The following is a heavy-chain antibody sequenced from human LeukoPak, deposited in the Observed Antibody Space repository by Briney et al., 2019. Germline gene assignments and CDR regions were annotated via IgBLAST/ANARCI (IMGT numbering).Heavy chain of an antibody. J-gene: IGHJ4*02. CDR2: IRSKAYGGTT. D-gene: IGHD3-22*01. V-gene: IGHV3-49*04. Sequence: GGSLRLSCTASGFTFGDYAMSWVRQAPGKGLEWVGFIRSKAYGGTTKYAASIKGRFTISRDDSEGIACLQMNSLKTEDTAIYYCTREDDSSGYYYEGEAFDYWGQGTLVTVSS. CDR1: GFTFGDYA. CDR3: TREDDSSGYYYEGEAFDY.